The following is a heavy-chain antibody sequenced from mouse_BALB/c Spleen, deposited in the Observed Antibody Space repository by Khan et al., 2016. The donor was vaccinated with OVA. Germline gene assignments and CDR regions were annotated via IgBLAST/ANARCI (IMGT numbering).Heavy chain of an antibody. CDR2: IWGGGGT. D-gene: IGHD2-14*01. J-gene: IGHJ4*01. CDR3: ARDYYRFDGYYAMDY. V-gene: IGHV2-6-4*01. CDR1: GFSLSSYN. Sequence: VQLQESGPGLVAPSQSLSITCSVSGFSLSSYNIHWVRQPPGKGLEWLGMIWGGGGTDYNSTLKSRLTISKDNSECQVSLKLNSLQTDDTAMYYCARDYYRFDGYYAMDYWGQGTSVTVSS.